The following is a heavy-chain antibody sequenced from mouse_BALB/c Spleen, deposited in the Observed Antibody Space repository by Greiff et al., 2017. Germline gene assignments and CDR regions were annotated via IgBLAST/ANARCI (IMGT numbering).Heavy chain of an antibody. D-gene: IGHD2-14*01. CDR1: GFTFSSYT. CDR3: TRDGYGYYYAMDY. CDR2: ISSGGSYT. V-gene: IGHV5-6-4*01. J-gene: IGHJ4*01. Sequence: DVKLVESGGGLVKPGGSLKLSCAASGFTFSSYTMSWVRQTPEKRLEWVATISSGGSYTYYPDSVKGRFTISRDNAKNTLYLQMSSLKSEDTAMYYCTRDGYGYYYAMDYWGQGTSVTVSS.